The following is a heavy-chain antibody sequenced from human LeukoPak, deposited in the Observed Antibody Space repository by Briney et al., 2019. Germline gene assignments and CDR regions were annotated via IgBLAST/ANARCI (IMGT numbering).Heavy chain of an antibody. CDR1: GGSISSGSYH. J-gene: IGHJ4*02. V-gene: IGHV4-61*02. CDR2: IYTSGST. CDR3: ARGVYDYVWGSYRRYYFDY. D-gene: IGHD3-16*02. Sequence: PSETLSLTCTVSGGSISSGSYHWSWIRQPAGKGLEWIGRIYTSGSTNYNPSLKSRVTISVDTSKNQFSLKLSSVTAADTAVYYCARGVYDYVWGSYRRYYFDYWGRGTLVTVSS.